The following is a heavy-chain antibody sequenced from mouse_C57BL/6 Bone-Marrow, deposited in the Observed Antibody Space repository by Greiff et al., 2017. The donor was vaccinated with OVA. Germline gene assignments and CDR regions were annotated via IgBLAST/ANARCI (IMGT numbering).Heavy chain of an antibody. V-gene: IGHV1-19*01. CDR2: INPYNGGT. CDR1: GYTFTDYY. J-gene: IGHJ2*01. D-gene: IGHD1-1*01. Sequence: EVQLVESGPVLVKPGASVKMSCKASGYTFTDYYMNWVKQSHGKSLEWIGVINPYNGGTSYNQKFKGKATLTVDKSSSTAYMELNSLTSEDSAVYYCARPKSFITTVVPFDYWGQGTTLTVSS. CDR3: ARPKSFITTVVPFDY.